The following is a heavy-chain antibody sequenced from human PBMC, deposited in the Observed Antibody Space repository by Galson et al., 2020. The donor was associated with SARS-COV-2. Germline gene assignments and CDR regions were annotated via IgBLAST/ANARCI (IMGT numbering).Heavy chain of an antibody. J-gene: IGHJ4*02. CDR3: ARDRGANYSPLDN. D-gene: IGHD4-4*01. V-gene: IGHV4-39*07. Sequence: SQTLSLTCTVSGGSISSNSYCWGWIRQPPGKGLEWIGCIYYSGSAYYHPSLKSRVTISVDTSKNQFSLKLSSVTAADTAVYYCARDRGANYSPLDNWGQGTLVTVSS. CDR1: GGSISSNSYC. CDR2: IYYSGSA.